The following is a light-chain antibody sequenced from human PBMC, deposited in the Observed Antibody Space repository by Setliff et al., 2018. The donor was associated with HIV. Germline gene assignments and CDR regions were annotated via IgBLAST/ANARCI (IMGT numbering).Light chain of an antibody. CDR1: SSDVGGYNY. V-gene: IGLV2-11*01. CDR3: CSYAGSYTVL. CDR2: DVS. J-gene: IGLJ2*01. Sequence: ALTQPRSVSGSPGQSVTMSCTGTSSDVGGYNYVSWYQQHPGKAPKLMIYDVSKRPSGVPDHFSGSKSGNTAFLTISGLQGEDEADYYCCSYAGSYTVLFGGGTKVTVL.